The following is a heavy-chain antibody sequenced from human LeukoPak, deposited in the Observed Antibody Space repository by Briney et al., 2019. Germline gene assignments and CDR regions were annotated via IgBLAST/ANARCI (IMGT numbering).Heavy chain of an antibody. D-gene: IGHD1-20*01. CDR1: GFTVSSNY. CDR3: ARVNWSDYYYYGMDV. V-gene: IGHV3-53*01. J-gene: IGHJ6*02. CDR2: IYSGGST. Sequence: PGGSLRLSCAASGFTVSSNYMSWVRQAPGKGLEWVSVIYSGGSTYYADSVKGRFTISRDNSKNTLYLQMNSLRAEDTAVYYCARVNWSDYYYYGMDVWGQGTTVTVPS.